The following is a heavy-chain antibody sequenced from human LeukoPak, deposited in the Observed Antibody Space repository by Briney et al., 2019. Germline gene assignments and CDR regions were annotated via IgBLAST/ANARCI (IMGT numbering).Heavy chain of an antibody. Sequence: TASETLSLTCTVSGGSISGYYWSWIRQPPGKGLEWIGLIHYSGSTNYNPSLKSRVTISVDTSKNQFSLKLSSVTAADTAVYYCARDLKLGYWGQGTLVTVSS. CDR1: GGSISGYY. CDR3: ARDLKLGY. V-gene: IGHV4-59*01. J-gene: IGHJ4*02. CDR2: IHYSGST.